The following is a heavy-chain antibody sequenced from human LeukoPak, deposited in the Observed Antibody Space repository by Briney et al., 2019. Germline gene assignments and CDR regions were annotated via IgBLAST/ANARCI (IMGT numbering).Heavy chain of an antibody. J-gene: IGHJ4*02. CDR3: ARRAYSAAYWKHFDY. CDR2: IYYSGST. D-gene: IGHD1-1*01. CDR1: GFTFSSYA. V-gene: IGHV4-39*01. Sequence: PGGSLRLSCAASGFTFSSYAMSWVRQAPGKGLEWIGSIYYSGSTYYNPSLKSRVTISVDTSKNQFSLKLNSVTAADTAVYFCARRAYSAAYWKHFDYWGQGTLVTVSS.